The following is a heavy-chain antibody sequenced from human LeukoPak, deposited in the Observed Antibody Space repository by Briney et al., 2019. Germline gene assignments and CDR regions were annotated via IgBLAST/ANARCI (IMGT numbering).Heavy chain of an antibody. CDR2: IYSGGST. CDR3: AREAHTMMGPYGMDV. J-gene: IGHJ6*02. Sequence: GGSLRLSCAASGFTVSSNYMSWVHQAPGKGLEWGSVIYSGGSTYYADSVKGRFTISRDNSKNTLYLQMNSLRAEDTAVYYCAREAHTMMGPYGMDVWGQGTTVTVSS. CDR1: GFTVSSNY. V-gene: IGHV3-66*01. D-gene: IGHD3-22*01.